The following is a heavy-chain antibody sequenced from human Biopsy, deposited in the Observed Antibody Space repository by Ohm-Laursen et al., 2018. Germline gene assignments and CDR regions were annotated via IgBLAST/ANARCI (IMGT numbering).Heavy chain of an antibody. CDR2: ISAYNGNT. CDR1: GYTFSTYG. CDR3: ATGYYYDSSGSYPSFDH. J-gene: IGHJ4*02. Sequence: AASVKVSCKASGYTFSTYGISWVRQAPGQGLEWMGWISAYNGNTKYAQKLQGRVTMTTDTSTSTAYMDLRSLRSDDTAVYYCATGYYYDSSGSYPSFDHWGQGNLVTVSS. D-gene: IGHD3-22*01. V-gene: IGHV1-18*01.